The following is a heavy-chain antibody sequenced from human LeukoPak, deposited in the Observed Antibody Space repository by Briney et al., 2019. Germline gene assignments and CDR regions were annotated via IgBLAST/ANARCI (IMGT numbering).Heavy chain of an antibody. CDR2: INHSGST. J-gene: IGHJ4*02. Sequence: SETLSLTCAVYGGSFSGYYWGWIRQPPGKGLEWIGEINHSGSTNYNPSLKSRVTISVDTSKNQFSLTLSSLTAADTAVDYCARGRNGDYADWGQGTLVTVSS. CDR3: ARGRNGDYAD. D-gene: IGHD4-17*01. CDR1: GGSFSGYY. V-gene: IGHV4-34*01.